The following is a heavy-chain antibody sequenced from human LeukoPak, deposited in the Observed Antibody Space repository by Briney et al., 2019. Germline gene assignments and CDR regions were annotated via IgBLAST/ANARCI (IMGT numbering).Heavy chain of an antibody. CDR1: GYTLTPYG. V-gene: IGHV1-3*01. J-gene: IGHJ5*02. CDR3: AGMTYNSSPFDP. D-gene: IGHD3-22*01. Sequence: VASVKVSCKASGYTLTPYGIHWVRQAPGQRPEWMGWINSGNGNTKYSQKFQGRVTITRDTSASTAYMELSSLTSEDTAAYFCAGMTYNSSPFDPWGQGTLVTVSS. CDR2: INSGNGNT.